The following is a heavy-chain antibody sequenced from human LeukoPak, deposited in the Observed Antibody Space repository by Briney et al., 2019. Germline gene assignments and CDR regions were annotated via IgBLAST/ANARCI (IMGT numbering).Heavy chain of an antibody. CDR3: PRDPRGGAGASFDV. D-gene: IGHD2-21*01. CDR1: GVSISSGDSF. V-gene: IGHV4-30-4*08. Sequence: SETLSLTCSVSGVSISSGDSFWSWIRQSAGRGLEWIGYIRTSGSTLYNVSLKSRVTISADASRNQFSLKLDSVTAADTAVYFCPRDPRGGAGASFDVWGRGRMVTVSS. J-gene: IGHJ3*01. CDR2: IRTSGST.